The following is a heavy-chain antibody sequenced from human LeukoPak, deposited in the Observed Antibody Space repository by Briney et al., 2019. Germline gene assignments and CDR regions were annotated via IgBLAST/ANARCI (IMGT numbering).Heavy chain of an antibody. CDR2: INPNSGGT. D-gene: IGHD1-26*01. CDR1: GYTFTGYY. V-gene: IGHV1-2*02. Sequence: ASVKVSCKASGYTFTGYYMHWVRQAPGQGLEWMGWINPNSGGTNYAQKFQGRVTMTRDTSISTAYMELSRLRADDTAVYYCARGFAYSGSPFYYFDYWGQGTLVTVSS. CDR3: ARGFAYSGSPFYYFDY. J-gene: IGHJ4*02.